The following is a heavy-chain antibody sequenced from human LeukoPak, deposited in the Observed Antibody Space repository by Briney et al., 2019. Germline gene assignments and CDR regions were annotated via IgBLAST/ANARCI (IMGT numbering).Heavy chain of an antibody. CDR3: ARDYDILTGPYYYMDV. J-gene: IGHJ6*03. CDR2: IWHDGSNK. CDR1: GFTFSSYG. V-gene: IGHV3-33*01. Sequence: GGSLRLSCAASGFTFSSYGMHWVRQAPGKGLEWVAVIWHDGSNKYYADSVKVRFTISRDNSKNTLYLQMNSLRAEDTAVYYCARDYDILTGPYYYMDVWGKGTTVTVSS. D-gene: IGHD3-9*01.